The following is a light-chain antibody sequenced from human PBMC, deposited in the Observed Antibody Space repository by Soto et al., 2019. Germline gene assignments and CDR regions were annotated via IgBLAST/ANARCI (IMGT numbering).Light chain of an antibody. CDR1: RSISSY. J-gene: IGKJ1*01. CDR3: QQYNNWPPWT. V-gene: IGKV3-15*01. Sequence: EIVMTQSPATLSVSPGERATLPCRASRSISSYLAWYQQKPGQPPRLLIYGASTRATGIPARFSGSGSGTEFTLTISSLQSEDFALYYCQQYNNWPPWTFGQGTKVDIK. CDR2: GAS.